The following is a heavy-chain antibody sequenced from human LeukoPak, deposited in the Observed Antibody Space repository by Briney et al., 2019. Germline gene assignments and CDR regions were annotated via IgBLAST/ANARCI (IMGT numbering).Heavy chain of an antibody. J-gene: IGHJ4*02. V-gene: IGHV3-30*18. Sequence: PGRSLRLSCAASGFTFSSYGMHWVRQAPGKGLEWVAVISYDGSNKYYADSVKGRFTISRDNSKNTLYLQMNSLRAEDTAVYYCAKERRWLPFDYWGQGILVTVSS. D-gene: IGHD5-24*01. CDR1: GFTFSSYG. CDR3: AKERRWLPFDY. CDR2: ISYDGSNK.